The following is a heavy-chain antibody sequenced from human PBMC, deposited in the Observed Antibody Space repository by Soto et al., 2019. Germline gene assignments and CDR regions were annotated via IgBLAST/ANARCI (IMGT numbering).Heavy chain of an antibody. D-gene: IGHD4-17*01. J-gene: IGHJ6*02. CDR1: GFTFDDYA. Sequence: AGGSLRLSCAASGFTFDDYAFHWVRQAPGKGLEWVSGITWNSDTIGYADSVKGRFTISRDNAKNSLYLQMNSLRAEDTALYYCAKTTATTNYYYGMDVWGQGTTVTVSS. CDR2: ITWNSDTI. V-gene: IGHV3-9*01. CDR3: AKTTATTNYYYGMDV.